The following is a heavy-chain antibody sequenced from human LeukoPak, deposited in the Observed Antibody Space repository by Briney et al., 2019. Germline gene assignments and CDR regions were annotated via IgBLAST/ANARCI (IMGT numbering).Heavy chain of an antibody. D-gene: IGHD2-15*01. CDR2: IYYSGRT. CDR3: ATYCSGGSCYGY. Sequence: SETLSLTCTVSGGSISSYYGSWLRQPPGKGVEGIGYIYYSGRTNYNPSLTSRVTISVDTSKNQFSLKLSSVTAADTAVYYCATYCSGGSCYGYWGQGTLVTVSS. V-gene: IGHV4-59*01. J-gene: IGHJ4*02. CDR1: GGSISSYY.